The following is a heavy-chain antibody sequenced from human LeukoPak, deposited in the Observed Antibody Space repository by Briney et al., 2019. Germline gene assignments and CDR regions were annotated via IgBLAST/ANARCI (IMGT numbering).Heavy chain of an antibody. CDR2: IYYTGST. CDR1: GGSIRTYY. D-gene: IGHD1-26*01. V-gene: IGHV4-59*01. CDR3: ARGGNYWPQWWFDP. J-gene: IGHJ5*02. Sequence: SETLSLTCTVSGGSIRTYYWSWIRQPPGKGLEWIGYIYYTGSTSYNPSLKSRVTMSLDASKNQFPLELNSVTPADTAVYYCARGGNYWPQWWFDPWGRGTLVSVSS.